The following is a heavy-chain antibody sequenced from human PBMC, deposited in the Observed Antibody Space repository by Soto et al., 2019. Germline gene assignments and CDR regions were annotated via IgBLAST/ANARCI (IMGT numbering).Heavy chain of an antibody. CDR2: ISAYNGNT. CDR1: RYTFTSYG. J-gene: IGHJ5*02. Sequence: QVQLAQSGAEVKKPGASVQVSCKASRYTFTSYGISWVRQAPVQGLEWMGWISAYNGNTNYAQNLQGRVTMTTDTSTSAAYMEPRSLRAEDTAVYYCARGHYDFWSCYYPTSNWFDPWGQGTMVTVSS. CDR3: ARGHYDFWSCYYPTSNWFDP. D-gene: IGHD3-3*01. V-gene: IGHV1-18*01.